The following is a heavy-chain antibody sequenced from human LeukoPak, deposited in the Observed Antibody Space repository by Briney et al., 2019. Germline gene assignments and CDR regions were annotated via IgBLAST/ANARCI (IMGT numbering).Heavy chain of an antibody. V-gene: IGHV3-7*01. CDR3: ATSLDAPGNY. D-gene: IGHD6-13*01. CDR1: GFTFSTSW. J-gene: IGHJ4*02. CDR2: IRKDGGAT. Sequence: GGSLRLSCVVSGFTFSTSWMSWVRKAPGKGLEWLANIRKDGGATYYVDSVKGRFTISRGNAENSLHLQMNSLRAEDTAVYYCATSLDAPGNYWGQGILVTVSS.